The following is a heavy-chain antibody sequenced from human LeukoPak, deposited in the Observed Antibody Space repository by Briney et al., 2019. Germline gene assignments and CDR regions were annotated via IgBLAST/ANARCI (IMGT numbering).Heavy chain of an antibody. CDR2: ITDTGLTT. V-gene: IGHV3-23*01. J-gene: IGHJ6*03. CDR3: AKDTQQLARYYYYYYMDV. Sequence: GGTLRLSCEASGYTFSSSGMSWVRQAPGKGLEWVSAITDTGLTTFYADSVKGRFTISRDNAKNSLYLQMNSLRAEDMALYYCAKDTQQLARYYYYYYMDVWGKGTTVTVSS. CDR1: GYTFSSSG. D-gene: IGHD6-6*01.